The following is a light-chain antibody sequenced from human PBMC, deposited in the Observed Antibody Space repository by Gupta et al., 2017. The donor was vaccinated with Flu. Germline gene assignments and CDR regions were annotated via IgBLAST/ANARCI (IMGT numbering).Light chain of an antibody. CDR1: RSGRKN. CDR3: QMGDDSAAV. Sequence: ARGKTATITCGGDRSGRKNLHWHTQKPGQVLLLVMYRNSNPASGTPERFSGSTSGSTATLTIGRAQEGDDGYYFCQMGDDSAAVFGGGTKLTVL. J-gene: IGLJ3*02. CDR2: RNS. V-gene: IGLV3-9*01.